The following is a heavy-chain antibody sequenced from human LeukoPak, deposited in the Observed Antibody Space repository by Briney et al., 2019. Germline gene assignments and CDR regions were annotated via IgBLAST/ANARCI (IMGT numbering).Heavy chain of an antibody. J-gene: IGHJ4*02. D-gene: IGHD3-22*01. CDR3: ARAPDYYDSSGAFDY. CDR1: GCTFTGYY. CDR2: INPNSGGT. Sequence: AASVKVSCKASGCTFTGYYMHWVRQAPGQGLEWMGWINPNSGGTNYAQKFQGRVTMTRDTSISTAYMELSRLRSDDTAVYYCARAPDYYDSSGAFDYWGQGTLVTVSS. V-gene: IGHV1-2*02.